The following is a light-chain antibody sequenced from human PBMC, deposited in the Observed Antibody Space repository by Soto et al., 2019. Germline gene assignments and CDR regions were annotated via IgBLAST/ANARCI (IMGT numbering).Light chain of an antibody. V-gene: IGKV1-13*02. Sequence: AIQLTQSPSSLTASVGDRVTITCRASQGISSALAWYKQKPGKAPKLLIYDASSLESGGPSRFSGSGSGTDFTLTISSLQPEDFATYDCQQFNSYPRITFGQGTRLEIK. CDR2: DAS. J-gene: IGKJ5*01. CDR1: QGISSA. CDR3: QQFNSYPRIT.